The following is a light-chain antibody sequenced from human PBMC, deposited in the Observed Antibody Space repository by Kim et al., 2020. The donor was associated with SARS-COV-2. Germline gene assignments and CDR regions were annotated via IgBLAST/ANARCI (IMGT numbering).Light chain of an antibody. J-gene: IGLJ2*01. CDR3: QAWDRSTAV. V-gene: IGLV3-1*01. Sequence: SYELTQPPSVSVSPGQTASITCSGDKLGDKYAFWYQQKPGQSPVLVISQDNKRPSGIPERFSGSNSANTATLTISGTQAMDEADYYCQAWDRSTAVFGGG. CDR2: QDN. CDR1: KLGDKY.